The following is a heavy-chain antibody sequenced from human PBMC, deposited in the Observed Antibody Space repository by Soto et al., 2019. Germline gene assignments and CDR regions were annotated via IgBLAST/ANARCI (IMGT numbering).Heavy chain of an antibody. D-gene: IGHD6-13*01. CDR3: AGVVAAAGVIDY. Sequence: EVQLVESGGGLVKPGGSLRLSCAASGFTFSSYSMNWVRQAPGKGLEWVSSISSSSSYIYYADSVKGRFTISRDNAKNSLYLQMNSLRAEDTAVYYCAGVVAAAGVIDYWGQGTLVTVSS. CDR1: GFTFSSYS. CDR2: ISSSSSYI. J-gene: IGHJ4*02. V-gene: IGHV3-21*01.